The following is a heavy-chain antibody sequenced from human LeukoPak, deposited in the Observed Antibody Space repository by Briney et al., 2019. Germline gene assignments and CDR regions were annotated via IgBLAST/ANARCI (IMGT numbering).Heavy chain of an antibody. CDR1: GFTFSSYV. Sequence: GGSLRLSCAASGFTFSSYVMNWVRQAPEKGLEGVSSITGSDTNIFYADSVRGRFTISRDNSKNIVFLQMDSLRAEDTAIYYCARRGPNWGFFDYWGQGSLVTVSS. D-gene: IGHD3-16*01. CDR2: ITGSDTNI. J-gene: IGHJ4*02. CDR3: ARRGPNWGFFDY. V-gene: IGHV3-23*01.